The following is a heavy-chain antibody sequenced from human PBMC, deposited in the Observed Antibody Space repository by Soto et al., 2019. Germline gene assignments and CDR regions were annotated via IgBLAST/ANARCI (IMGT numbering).Heavy chain of an antibody. D-gene: IGHD6-6*01. CDR1: GGSISSYY. V-gene: IGHV4-59*08. CDR3: ARRGSSSAFDI. J-gene: IGHJ3*02. CDR2: IYYSGST. Sequence: SETLSLTCTVSGGSISSYYWSWIRQPPGKGLEWIGYIYYSGSTNYNPSLKSRVTISVDTSKNQFSLKLSSVTAADTAVYYCARRGSSSAFDIWGQGTMVTVSS.